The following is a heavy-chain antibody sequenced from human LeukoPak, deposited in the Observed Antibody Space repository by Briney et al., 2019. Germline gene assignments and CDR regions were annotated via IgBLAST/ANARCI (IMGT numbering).Heavy chain of an antibody. CDR2: IYYSGST. Sequence: SETLSLTCTVSGGSISSYYWSWIRQPPGKGLEGIGYIYYSGSTNYNPSLKSRVTISVDTSKNQFSLKLSSVTAADTAVYYCAGDGGSSSWIDYWGQGTLVTVSS. CDR1: GGSISSYY. V-gene: IGHV4-59*01. J-gene: IGHJ4*02. CDR3: AGDGGSSSWIDY. D-gene: IGHD6-13*01.